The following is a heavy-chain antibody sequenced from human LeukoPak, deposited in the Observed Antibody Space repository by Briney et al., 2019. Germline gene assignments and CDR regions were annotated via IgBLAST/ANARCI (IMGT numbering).Heavy chain of an antibody. CDR2: ISPSSDNT. CDR1: GFTFSDYY. J-gene: IGHJ4*02. CDR3: AKCPTGYTKTFDS. Sequence: GGSLRLSCAASGFTFSDYYMSWIRQAPGRGLEWLSYISPSSDNTPYADSVKGRFTISRDNAKNSLYLQMNSLRAEDTAVFYCAKCPTGYTKTFDSWGQGTLVTVSS. V-gene: IGHV3-11*03. D-gene: IGHD6-13*01.